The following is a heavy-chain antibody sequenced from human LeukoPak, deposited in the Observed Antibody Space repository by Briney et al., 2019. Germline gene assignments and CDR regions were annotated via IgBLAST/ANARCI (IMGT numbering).Heavy chain of an antibody. CDR1: GYSFTTYW. V-gene: IGHV5-51*01. CDR3: ARWVTADRGKKDAFDV. J-gene: IGHJ3*01. D-gene: IGHD2-21*02. CDR2: IFPADSDT. Sequence: GESLKISCKASGYSFTTYWIGWVRQMPGKGLEWMGTIFPADSDTRYSPSFQGQVTVSADKSITTAYLQWSSLKASDTAMYYCARWVTADRGKKDAFDVWGQGTMVTVSS.